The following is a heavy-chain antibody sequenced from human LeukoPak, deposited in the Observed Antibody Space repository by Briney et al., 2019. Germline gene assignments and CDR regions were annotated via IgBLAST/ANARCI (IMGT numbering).Heavy chain of an antibody. D-gene: IGHD6-13*01. CDR1: GFTFSSYG. J-gene: IGHJ4*02. CDR3: ARDLYSSSWYFVSPGGY. V-gene: IGHV3-20*04. CDR2: INWNGGST. Sequence: PGGSLRLSCAASGFTFSSYGMHWVRQAPGKGLEWVSGINWNGGSTGYADSVKGRFTISRDNAKNSLYLQMNSLRAEDTALYYCARDLYSSSWYFVSPGGYWGQGTLVTVSS.